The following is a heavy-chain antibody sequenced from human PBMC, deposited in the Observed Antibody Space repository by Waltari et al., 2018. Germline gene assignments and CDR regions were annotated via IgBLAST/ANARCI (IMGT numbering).Heavy chain of an antibody. J-gene: IGHJ4*02. Sequence: QVQLVQSGAEVKKPGASVKVSCKASGYTFTSYDVNWVRQATGQGLEWMGWMNPNSGNTGYAQKFQGRVTITRNTSISTAYMELSSLRSEDTAVYYCARGLNIVATIYDAFDYWGQGTLVTVSS. CDR3: ARGLNIVATIYDAFDY. CDR1: GYTFTSYD. D-gene: IGHD5-12*01. CDR2: MNPNSGNT. V-gene: IGHV1-8*03.